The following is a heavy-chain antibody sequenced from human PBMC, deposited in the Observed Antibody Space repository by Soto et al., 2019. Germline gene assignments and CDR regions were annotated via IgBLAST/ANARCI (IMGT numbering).Heavy chain of an antibody. CDR1: GYTFTRYA. CDR3: ARDESD. J-gene: IGHJ4*02. Sequence: ASVRVSCQASGYTFTRYAMHWVRQAPGQRLEWMGWINTGKGNTKYSQKFQGRVTITRDTSASTAYMELSSLRSEDTAVYYCARDESDWGQGTLVTVSS. CDR2: INTGKGNT. V-gene: IGHV1-3*04.